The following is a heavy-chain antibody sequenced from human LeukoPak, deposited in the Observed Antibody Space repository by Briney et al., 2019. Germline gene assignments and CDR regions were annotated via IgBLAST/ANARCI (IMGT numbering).Heavy chain of an antibody. V-gene: IGHV3-48*02. CDR2: IRTSGGVV. CDR3: VRDQFYAFDV. Sequence: GGSLRLSCAASGFTFTSYTMNWVRQAPGKGLEWISYIRTSGGVVSYTDSVRGRFTISTDSAKNSLYLQMNSLRDEDTAVYYCVRDQFYAFDVWGQGTMVTVSS. J-gene: IGHJ3*01. CDR1: GFTFTSYT.